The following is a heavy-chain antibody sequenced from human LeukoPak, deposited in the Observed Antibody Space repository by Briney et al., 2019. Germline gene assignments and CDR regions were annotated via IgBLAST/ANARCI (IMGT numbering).Heavy chain of an antibody. CDR2: IYPGDSDA. J-gene: IGHJ4*02. Sequence: GESLKISCKGSGYSFTSFWIGWVRQMPGKGLEWMGIIYPGDSDARYSPSFQGQVTISADKSINTAYLQWSSLKASDTAMYYCARQRLRGISYFGFWGQGALVTVSS. D-gene: IGHD3-10*01. V-gene: IGHV5-51*01. CDR3: ARQRLRGISYFGF. CDR1: GYSFTSFW.